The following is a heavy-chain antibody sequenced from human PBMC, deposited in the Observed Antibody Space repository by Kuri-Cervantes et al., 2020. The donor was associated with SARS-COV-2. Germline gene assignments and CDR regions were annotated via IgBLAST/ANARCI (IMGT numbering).Heavy chain of an antibody. Sequence: SETLSLTCAVYGGSFSGYYWSWIRQPPGKGLEWVGEINHSGSTNYNPSLKSRLTISVDTSKNQFSLKLSSVTAADTAVYYCARDVGILTGYYTGWYDPWGQGTLITVSS. V-gene: IGHV4-34*01. CDR2: INHSGST. D-gene: IGHD3-9*01. CDR3: ARDVGILTGYYTGWYDP. J-gene: IGHJ5*02. CDR1: GGSFSGYY.